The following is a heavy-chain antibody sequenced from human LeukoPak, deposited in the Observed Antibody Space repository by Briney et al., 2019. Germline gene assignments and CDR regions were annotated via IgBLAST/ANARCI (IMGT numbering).Heavy chain of an antibody. D-gene: IGHD2-2*01. Sequence: SETLSLTCTVSGGSISSYYWSWIRQPPGKGLEWIGYIYTSGSTNYNPSLKSRVTISVDTSKNQFSLKLSSVTAADTAVYYCARHSSTSSDPPHYYYYYMDVWGKGTTVTVSS. CDR1: GGSISSYY. V-gene: IGHV4-4*09. CDR3: ARHSSTSSDPPHYYYYYMDV. J-gene: IGHJ6*03. CDR2: IYTSGST.